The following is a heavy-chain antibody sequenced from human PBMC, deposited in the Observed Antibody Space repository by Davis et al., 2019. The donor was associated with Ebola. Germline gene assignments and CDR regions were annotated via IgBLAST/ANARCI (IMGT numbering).Heavy chain of an antibody. V-gene: IGHV3-33*08. CDR2: IWYDGSNK. J-gene: IGHJ4*02. Sequence: GESLKISCAASGFTFSSYWMSWVRQAPGKGLEWVAVIWYDGSNKYYADSVKGRFTISRDNSKNTLYLQMNSLRAEDTAVYYCARCRYDFWSGYPYYFDYWGQGTLVTVSS. D-gene: IGHD3-3*01. CDR1: GFTFSSYW. CDR3: ARCRYDFWSGYPYYFDY.